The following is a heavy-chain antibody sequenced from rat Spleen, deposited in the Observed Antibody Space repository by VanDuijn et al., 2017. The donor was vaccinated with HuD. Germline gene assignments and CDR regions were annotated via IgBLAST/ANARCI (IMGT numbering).Heavy chain of an antibody. CDR3: ARDGAYYGYTYY. J-gene: IGHJ2*01. CDR2: IWSGGST. CDR1: GFSLTSNS. D-gene: IGHD1-9*01. Sequence: QVQLKESGPGLVQPSQTLSLTCTVSGFSLTSNSVSWVRQPPGKGLEWMGAIWSGGSTDYNSALKSRLSISRDTSKSQVFLDLDSLEPEEPGTYNGARDGAYYGYTYYWGQGVMVTVSS. V-gene: IGHV2-15*01.